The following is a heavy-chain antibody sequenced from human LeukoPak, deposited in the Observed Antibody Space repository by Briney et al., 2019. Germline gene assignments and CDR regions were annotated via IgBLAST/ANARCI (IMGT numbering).Heavy chain of an antibody. CDR1: GGSISRYY. V-gene: IGHV4-59*08. Sequence: PSETLSLTCTVSGGSISRYYWSWIRQPPGKGLEWIGYIYSTWSTNSNPSLKSRVTISVDTSKNHFSLKLTSVTAADTAVYYCARHESAVGALFYWGQGSLVTVSS. CDR3: ARHESAVGALFY. D-gene: IGHD1-26*01. CDR2: IYSTWST. J-gene: IGHJ4*02.